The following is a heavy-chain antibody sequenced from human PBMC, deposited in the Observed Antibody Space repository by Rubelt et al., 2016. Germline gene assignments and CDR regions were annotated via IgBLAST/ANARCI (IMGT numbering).Heavy chain of an antibody. V-gene: IGHV3-30*02. Sequence: QVQLVESGGGVVQPGGSLRLSCAASGFTFSSYGMHWVRQAPGKGLEWVAFIRYDGSNKYYADSVKGGVTISRDNSKNKLYLQMNSLRAEDTAVYYCAKPARLDYGINAEYFQHWGQGTLVTVSS. CDR2: IRYDGSNK. D-gene: IGHD4-17*01. J-gene: IGHJ1*01. CDR1: GFTFSSYG. CDR3: AKPARLDYGINAEYFQH.